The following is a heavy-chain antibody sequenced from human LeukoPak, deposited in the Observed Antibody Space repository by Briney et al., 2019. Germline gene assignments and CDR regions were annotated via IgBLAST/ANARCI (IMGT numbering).Heavy chain of an antibody. Sequence: ASVKVSCKASGYTFTSYGISWVRQAPGQGLEWMGWISAYNGNTNYAQKLQGRVTMTTDTSTSTAYMELRSLRSDDTAVYYCARDETYSSSWDNGFDYWGQGTLVTVSS. CDR2: ISAYNGNT. CDR3: ARDETYSSSWDNGFDY. D-gene: IGHD6-13*01. CDR1: GYTFTSYG. V-gene: IGHV1-18*01. J-gene: IGHJ4*02.